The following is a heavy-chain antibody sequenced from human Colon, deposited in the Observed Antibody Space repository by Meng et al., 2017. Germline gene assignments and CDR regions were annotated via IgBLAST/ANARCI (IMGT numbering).Heavy chain of an antibody. D-gene: IGHD4-17*01. V-gene: IGHV4-4*02. Sequence: QGQLQESGPGLVRPSGTLSLTCAVSGGSISTTNWWSWVRQPPGKGLEWIGEIYQTGSTNYNSSLNSRVTISLDKPKNQFSLRMNSVTAADTAVYYCARDRKHYGERGWFDPWGQGTLVTVSS. CDR2: IYQTGST. CDR1: GGSISTTNW. J-gene: IGHJ5*02. CDR3: ARDRKHYGERGWFDP.